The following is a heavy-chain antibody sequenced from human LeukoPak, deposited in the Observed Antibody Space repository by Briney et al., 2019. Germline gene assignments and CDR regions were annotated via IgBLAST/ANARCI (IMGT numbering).Heavy chain of an antibody. J-gene: IGHJ3*02. CDR2: TYYRSKWYN. D-gene: IGHD2-15*01. V-gene: IGHV6-1*01. Sequence: SQTLSLTCAISGDGVSNYTTAWNWIRQSPSRGLEWLGRTYYRSKWYNDYAVSVKSRITINPDTSKNQFSLQLNSVTPEDTAVYYCARGPYCSGGSCYFAKQFAFDIWGQGTMVTVSS. CDR1: GDGVSNYTTA. CDR3: ARGPYCSGGSCYFAKQFAFDI.